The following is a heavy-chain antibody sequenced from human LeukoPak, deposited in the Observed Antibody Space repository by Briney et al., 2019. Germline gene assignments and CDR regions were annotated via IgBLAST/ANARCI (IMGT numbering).Heavy chain of an antibody. CDR1: GYTFTGYY. CDR3: ARGVSRLDEDNPDY. D-gene: IGHD1-1*01. Sequence: GASVKVSCKASGYTFTGYYMHWVRQAPGQGLEWMGRINPNSGGTNYAQKFQGRVTMTRDTSISTAYMEMSRLRSDDTAVYYCARGVSRLDEDNPDYRGQGTLVTVSS. V-gene: IGHV1-2*06. J-gene: IGHJ4*02. CDR2: INPNSGGT.